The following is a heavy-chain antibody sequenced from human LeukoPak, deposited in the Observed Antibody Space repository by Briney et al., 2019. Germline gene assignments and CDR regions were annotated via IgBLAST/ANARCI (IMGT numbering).Heavy chain of an antibody. J-gene: IGHJ4*02. D-gene: IGHD3-22*01. V-gene: IGHV3-15*01. Sequence: GGSLRLSCAASGFTFSNAWMSWVRQAPGKGLEWVGRIKSKTDGGTTDYAAPVKGRFTISRDDSKNTLYLQMNSLKTEDTAVYYCTTGRSGGSITMIVLVRFDYWGQGTLVTVSS. CDR2: IKSKTDGGTT. CDR1: GFTFSNAW. CDR3: TTGRSGGSITMIVLVRFDY.